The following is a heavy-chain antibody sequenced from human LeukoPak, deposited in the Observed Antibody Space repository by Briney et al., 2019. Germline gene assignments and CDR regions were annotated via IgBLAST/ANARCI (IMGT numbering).Heavy chain of an antibody. CDR3: ARDSPPPIVVVTRLSYDAFDI. Sequence: SETLSLTCAVYGGSFSSYYWSWIRQPAGKGLEWIGRIYTSGSTNYNPSLKSRVTMSVDTSKNQFSLKLSSVTAADTAVYYCARDSPPPIVVVTRLSYDAFDIWGQGTMVTVSS. J-gene: IGHJ3*02. V-gene: IGHV4-4*07. CDR1: GGSFSSYY. CDR2: IYTSGST. D-gene: IGHD3-22*01.